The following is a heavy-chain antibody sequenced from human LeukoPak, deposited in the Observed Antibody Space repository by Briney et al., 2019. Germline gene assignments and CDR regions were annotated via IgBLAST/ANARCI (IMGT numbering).Heavy chain of an antibody. D-gene: IGHD5-12*01. CDR1: GYSFTSYW. J-gene: IGHJ4*02. CDR2: IHPGDSDT. CDR3: AGHFGSGYDTGFDY. V-gene: IGHV5-51*01. Sequence: GESLKISCKGSGYSFTSYWIGWVRQMPGKGLEWMGIIHPGDSDTRYSPSFRGQVTFSADKSISTAYLQRSSLKASDTAMYYCAGHFGSGYDTGFDYWGQGTLVSVSS.